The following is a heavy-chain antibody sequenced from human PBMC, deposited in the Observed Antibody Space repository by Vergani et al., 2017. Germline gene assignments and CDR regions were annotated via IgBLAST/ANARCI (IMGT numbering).Heavy chain of an antibody. J-gene: IGHJ3*02. D-gene: IGHD3-22*01. Sequence: QVQLQESGPGLVQPSQTLSLTCTVSGSSVSSGDYYWSWIRQPPGKGLEWIGYIYYSGSTYYNPSLKSRLTISVDTSKNQFSLKLSSVTAADTAVYYCARDKHYYDSSGYYYAFDIWGQGTMVTVSS. CDR3: ARDKHYYDSSGYYYAFDI. V-gene: IGHV4-30-4*08. CDR1: GSSVSSGDYY. CDR2: IYYSGST.